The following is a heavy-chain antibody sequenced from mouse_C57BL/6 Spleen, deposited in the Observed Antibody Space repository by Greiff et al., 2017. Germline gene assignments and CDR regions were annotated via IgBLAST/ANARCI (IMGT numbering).Heavy chain of an antibody. CDR2: IRNKANGYTT. Sequence: MLVASGGGLVQPGGSLSLSCAASGFTFTDYYMSWVRQHPGKALEWLGFIRNKANGYTTEYSASVKGQFTISRDNSQSILYLQMNALRAEDSATYYCARYDYGSSYAMDYWGQGTSVTVSS. V-gene: IGHV7-3*01. D-gene: IGHD1-1*01. CDR3: ARYDYGSSYAMDY. CDR1: GFTFTDYY. J-gene: IGHJ4*01.